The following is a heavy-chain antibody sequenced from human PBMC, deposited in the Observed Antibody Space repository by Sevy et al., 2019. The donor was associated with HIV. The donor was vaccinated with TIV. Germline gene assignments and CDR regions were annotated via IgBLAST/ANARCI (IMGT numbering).Heavy chain of an antibody. CDR3: AREGYSYGPFDY. J-gene: IGHJ4*02. Sequence: GGSLRLSCAAPGFTFSSYSMDWVRQAPGKGLQWVSSISSSGSDIYYAGSLKGRFTISRDNAKNSLYLQMNSLRAEDTAVYYCAREGYSYGPFDYWGQGTLVTVSS. CDR1: GFTFSSYS. V-gene: IGHV3-21*01. CDR2: ISSSGSDI. D-gene: IGHD5-18*01.